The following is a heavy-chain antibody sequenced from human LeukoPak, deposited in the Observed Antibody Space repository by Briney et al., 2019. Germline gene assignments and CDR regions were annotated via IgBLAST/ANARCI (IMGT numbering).Heavy chain of an antibody. Sequence: ASVKVSCKASGYTFNSYAITWVRQAPGQGLEWMGWISAYNGNTNYAQKLQGRVTMTTDTSTSTAYMELRSLRSDDTAVYYCARGGPQQLAPLGTLWGQGTLVTVSS. CDR2: ISAYNGNT. J-gene: IGHJ4*02. V-gene: IGHV1-18*01. CDR1: GYTFNSYA. D-gene: IGHD6-6*01. CDR3: ARGGPQQLAPLGTL.